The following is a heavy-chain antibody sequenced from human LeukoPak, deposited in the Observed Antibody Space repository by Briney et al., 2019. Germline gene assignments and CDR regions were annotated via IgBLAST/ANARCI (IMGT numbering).Heavy chain of an antibody. CDR2: IYYSGST. J-gene: IGHJ4*02. Sequence: PSETLSLTCTVSGAPISSYYWSWIRQPPGKGLEWIGYIYYSGSTKYNPSLKSRVTISVDTSKNQFSLKVSSVTAEDTAVYYCASGPYPAAGTDHQFDYWGQGTLVTVSS. D-gene: IGHD6-13*01. CDR1: GAPISSYY. V-gene: IGHV4-59*01. CDR3: ASGPYPAAGTDHQFDY.